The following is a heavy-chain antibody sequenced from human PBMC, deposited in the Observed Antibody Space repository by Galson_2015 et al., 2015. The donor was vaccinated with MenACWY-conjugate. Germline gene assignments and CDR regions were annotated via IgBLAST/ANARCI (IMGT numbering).Heavy chain of an antibody. D-gene: IGHD6-19*01. V-gene: IGHV1-46*01. J-gene: IGHJ4*02. CDR3: ARESYTSGAYSGVFDS. CDR2: LNPSAGST. Sequence: SVKVSCKASGYTFTRYFIHWVRQAPGQGLEWMGILNPSAGSTTYAQKFQGRVTMTRDTSTSTVYMELSSLRSEDSAVYYCARESYTSGAYSGVFDSWGQGTLVTVSS. CDR1: GYTFTRYF.